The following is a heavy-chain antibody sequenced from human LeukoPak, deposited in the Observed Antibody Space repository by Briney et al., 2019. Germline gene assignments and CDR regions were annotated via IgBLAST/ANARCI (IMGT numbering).Heavy chain of an antibody. CDR1: GVSINSYY. V-gene: IGHV4-59*08. Sequence: SETLSLTCVVSGVSINSYYWIWIRQPPGQGLEWIGNIFHTGSTNYSPSLRSRVTISLDTSKNQFSLRLSSVTAADTAVYYCARPMSSDSSSFYDAFDIWGQGTMVTVSS. CDR2: IFHTGST. J-gene: IGHJ3*02. D-gene: IGHD6-13*01. CDR3: ARPMSSDSSSFYDAFDI.